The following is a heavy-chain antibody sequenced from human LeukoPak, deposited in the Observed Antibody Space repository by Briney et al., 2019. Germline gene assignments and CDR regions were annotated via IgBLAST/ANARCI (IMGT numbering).Heavy chain of an antibody. CDR2: IFYVGST. CDR1: GDSIGGHY. V-gene: IGHV4-59*11. J-gene: IGHJ3*02. Sequence: RSSETLSLTCTVSGDSIGGHYWSWIRQPPGKGLEWIGYIFYVGSTNYNPSLKSRVTISVDTSKNQFSLKLNSVTAADTVVYYCARDYYDSRGEAFDIWGQGTMVTVSS. CDR3: ARDYYDSRGEAFDI. D-gene: IGHD3-22*01.